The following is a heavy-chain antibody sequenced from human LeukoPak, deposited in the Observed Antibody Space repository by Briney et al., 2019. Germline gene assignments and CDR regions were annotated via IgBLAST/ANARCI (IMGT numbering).Heavy chain of an antibody. J-gene: IGHJ4*02. CDR1: GFTFDDYA. CDR2: ISWNSGSI. Sequence: PGRSLRLSCAASGFTFDDYAMHWVRHAPGKGLEWVSGISWNSGSIGYADSVKGRFTISRDNAKNSLYLQMNSLRAEDTALYYCAKSKRDYDILTGPDYWGQGTLVTVSS. D-gene: IGHD3-9*01. V-gene: IGHV3-9*01. CDR3: AKSKRDYDILTGPDY.